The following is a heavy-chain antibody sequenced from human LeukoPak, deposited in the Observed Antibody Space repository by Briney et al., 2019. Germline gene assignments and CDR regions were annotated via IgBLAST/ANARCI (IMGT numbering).Heavy chain of an antibody. V-gene: IGHV4-59*01. CDR1: GGSISSYY. D-gene: IGHD3-22*01. CDR2: IYYSGST. J-gene: IGHJ4*02. Sequence: SETLSLTCTVSGGSISSYYWSWIRQPPGKGLEWIGYIYYSGSTNYNPSLKSRVTISVDTSKNQFSLKLSSVTAAGTAVYYCARGNYDIDYWGQGTLVTVSS. CDR3: ARGNYDIDY.